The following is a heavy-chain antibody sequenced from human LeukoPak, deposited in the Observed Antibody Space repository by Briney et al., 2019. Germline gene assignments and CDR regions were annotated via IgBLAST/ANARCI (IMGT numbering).Heavy chain of an antibody. CDR2: ISASGGTT. V-gene: IGHV3-23*01. Sequence: GGSLRLSCAASGFTFTRYAMSWVRQAPGKGLEWVSAISASGGTTHYADSVKGRFTISRDNSKNTMYLQMNSLRAEDTAVYYCANSRDTAMVIEAEDYWGQGTLVTVSS. D-gene: IGHD5-18*01. CDR1: GFTFTRYA. J-gene: IGHJ4*02. CDR3: ANSRDTAMVIEAEDY.